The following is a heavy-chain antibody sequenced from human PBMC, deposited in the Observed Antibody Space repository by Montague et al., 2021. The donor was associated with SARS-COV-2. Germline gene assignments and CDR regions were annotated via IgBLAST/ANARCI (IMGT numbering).Heavy chain of an antibody. CDR3: ARDRDWDDWCGMDV. J-gene: IGHJ6*02. CDR2: ISSSGGGSTK. CDR1: GFIFSSYE. V-gene: IGHV3-48*03. D-gene: IGHD2-21*01. Sequence: SLRLSCAASGFIFSSYEMNWVRQAPGKGLEWISYISSSGGGSTKHYTDXVRGRFTISRDNAKNSLYLQTNSLRVEDTAIYYCARDRDWDDWCGMDVWGQGTTVTVSS.